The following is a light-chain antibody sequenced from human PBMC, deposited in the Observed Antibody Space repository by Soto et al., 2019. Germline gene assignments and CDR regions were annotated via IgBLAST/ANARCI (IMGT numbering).Light chain of an antibody. CDR2: DAS. J-gene: IGKJ4*01. CDR1: QSVGRNY. V-gene: IGKV3-20*01. Sequence: EIVLTQSPGTLSVPPGERATLSCRASQSVGRNYLAWYQQKPGQAPRLLIYDASSRATGIPDRFSGSGSGTDFTLTISRLEPEDFAVYYCQQYASSPLTFGGGTKVETK. CDR3: QQYASSPLT.